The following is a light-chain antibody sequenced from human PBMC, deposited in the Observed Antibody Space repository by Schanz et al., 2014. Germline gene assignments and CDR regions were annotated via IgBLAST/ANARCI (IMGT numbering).Light chain of an antibody. V-gene: IGKV3-20*01. Sequence: EIVLTQSPGTLSLSPGERATLSCRASQSVSSSNLAWYQQKPGQAPRLLIYDASSRATGIPDRFSGSGSGTDFTLTISRLEPEDFAVYYCQQYGTSHGVTFGQGTKLEI. CDR1: QSVSSSN. CDR3: QQYGTSHGVT. J-gene: IGKJ2*01. CDR2: DAS.